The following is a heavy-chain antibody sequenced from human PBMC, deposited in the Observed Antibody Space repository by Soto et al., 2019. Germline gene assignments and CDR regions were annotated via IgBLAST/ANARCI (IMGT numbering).Heavy chain of an antibody. CDR1: GGSISSSSYY. J-gene: IGHJ6*02. CDR3: ARQGQNLNMITFGGVIVARRNYYYYGMDV. V-gene: IGHV4-39*01. CDR2: IYYRGST. D-gene: IGHD3-16*02. Sequence: SETLSLTCTVSGGSISSSSYYWGWIRQPPGKGLEWIGSIYYRGSTYYNQSLKSRVTISVDTSKNQFSLKLSSFTAADTAVYYCARQGQNLNMITFGGVIVARRNYYYYGMDVWGQGTTVS.